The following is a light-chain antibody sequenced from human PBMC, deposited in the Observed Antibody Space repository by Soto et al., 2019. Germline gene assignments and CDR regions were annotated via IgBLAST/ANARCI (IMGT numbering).Light chain of an antibody. V-gene: IGKV3-15*01. CDR3: HQYNSYSGT. CDR1: QYINTR. J-gene: IGKJ1*01. CDR2: QTS. Sequence: EIVFTPPPAALSSSPRDRVTLSCRASQYINTRLAWYQHRPGQAPRLLIFQTSIRAAGIPARFSGSASGTEFTLTISSLQPDDFATYYCHQYNSYSGTFGQGTKVDIK.